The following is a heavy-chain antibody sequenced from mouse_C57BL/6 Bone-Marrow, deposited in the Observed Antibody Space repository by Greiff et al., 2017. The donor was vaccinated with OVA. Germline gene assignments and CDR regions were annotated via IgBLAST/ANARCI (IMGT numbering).Heavy chain of an antibody. J-gene: IGHJ4*01. V-gene: IGHV14-4*01. CDR1: GFNIKDDY. Sequence: VQLKQSGAELVRPGASVKLSCTASGFNIKDDYMHWVKQRPEQGLAWIGWIDPENGDTEYASKFQGKATITADPASNTTYLQLRSLTSEDTAVYDCTTCPYYYGSGYAMDYWGQGTSVTVSS. CDR2: IDPENGDT. CDR3: TTCPYYYGSGYAMDY. D-gene: IGHD1-1*01.